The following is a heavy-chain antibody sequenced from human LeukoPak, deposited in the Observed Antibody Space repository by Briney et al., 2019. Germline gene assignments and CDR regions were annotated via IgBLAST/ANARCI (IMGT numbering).Heavy chain of an antibody. Sequence: ASVKVSCKASGYTFTSYGISWVRQAPGQGLEWMGWISAYNGNTNYAQKLQGRVTMTTGTSTSTAYMELRSLRSDDTAVYYCARDSSYDYVWGSYRYNYWGQGTLVTVSS. D-gene: IGHD3-16*02. CDR1: GYTFTSYG. CDR3: ARDSSYDYVWGSYRYNY. V-gene: IGHV1-18*01. CDR2: ISAYNGNT. J-gene: IGHJ4*02.